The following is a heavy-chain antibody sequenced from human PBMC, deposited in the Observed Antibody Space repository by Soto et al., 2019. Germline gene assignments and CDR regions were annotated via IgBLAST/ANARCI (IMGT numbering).Heavy chain of an antibody. CDR1: GGSISSYY. J-gene: IGHJ5*01. CDR3: AREGGVLRLSNWFDS. Sequence: SETLSLTCTVSGGSISSYYWSWIRQPPGKGLEWIGYIYYSGSTNYNPSLKSRVTISVDTSKNQFSLKLTSLTAADTGVYYCAREGGVLRLSNWFDSWGQGIQVTVSS. V-gene: IGHV4-59*01. D-gene: IGHD3-3*01. CDR2: IYYSGST.